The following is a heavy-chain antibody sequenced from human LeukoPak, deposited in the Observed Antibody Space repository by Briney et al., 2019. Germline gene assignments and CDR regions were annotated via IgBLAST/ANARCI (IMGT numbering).Heavy chain of an antibody. CDR3: AREGEIAAAGTFRH. V-gene: IGHV4-30-4*08. CDR1: GGSISSGDYY. Sequence: SETLSLTCTVSGGSISSGDYYWSWIRQPPGKGLEWIGYIYYSGSTYCNPSLKSRVTISVDTSKNQFSLKLSSVTAADTAVYYCAREGEIAAAGTFRHWGQGTLVTVSS. J-gene: IGHJ4*02. D-gene: IGHD6-13*01. CDR2: IYYSGST.